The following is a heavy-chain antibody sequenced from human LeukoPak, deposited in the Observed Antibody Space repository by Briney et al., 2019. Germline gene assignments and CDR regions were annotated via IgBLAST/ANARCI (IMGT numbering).Heavy chain of an antibody. CDR2: ISWNSGSI. Sequence: GGSLRLSCAASGITFDDYAMHWVRQAPGKGLEWVSGISWNSGSIGYADSVKGRFTISRDNAKNSLYLQMYSLRAEDTAVYYCAREPTVTYYYYYYMDVWGKGTTVTVSS. D-gene: IGHD4-11*01. CDR3: AREPTVTYYYYYYMDV. V-gene: IGHV3-9*01. J-gene: IGHJ6*03. CDR1: GITFDDYA.